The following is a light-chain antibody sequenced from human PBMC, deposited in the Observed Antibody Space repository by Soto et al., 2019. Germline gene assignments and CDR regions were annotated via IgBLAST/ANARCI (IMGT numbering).Light chain of an antibody. J-gene: IGLJ1*01. CDR3: SSYTSSTTLYV. CDR1: SYDVGGYNF. V-gene: IGLV2-14*03. Sequence: QYALTQPASVSGSPGQSITISCTGTSYDVGGYNFVSWYQQHPGKAPILMISDVTNRPSGVSNRFSGSKSGNTASLTISGLQAEDEADYYCSSYTSSTTLYVFGTGTKLTDL. CDR2: DVT.